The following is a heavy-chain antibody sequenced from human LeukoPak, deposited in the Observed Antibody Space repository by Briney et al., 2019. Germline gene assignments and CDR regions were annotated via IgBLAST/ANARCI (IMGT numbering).Heavy chain of an antibody. D-gene: IGHD3-16*02. Sequence: ASVKVSCKASGYTFTSYGISWVRQAPGQGLEWMGWINPNSGGTNYAQKFQGRVTMTRDTSISTAYMELSRLRSDDTAVYYCARGIFTFGGVIVNPPGYWGQGTLVTVSS. V-gene: IGHV1-2*02. J-gene: IGHJ4*02. CDR3: ARGIFTFGGVIVNPPGY. CDR1: GYTFTSYG. CDR2: INPNSGGT.